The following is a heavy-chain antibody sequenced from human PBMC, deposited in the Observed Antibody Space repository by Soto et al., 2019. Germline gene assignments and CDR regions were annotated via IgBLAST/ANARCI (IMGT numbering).Heavy chain of an antibody. V-gene: IGHV5-10-1*01. D-gene: IGHD2-15*01. Sequence: GESLKISCNGSGYSFTSYWISWVHQMPGKGLEWIWRSDSSDSYTNYSPSFQGHVMISANKSISTAYLQWSSLKASDTAMYYCARHDEDIVVVVAAMREFDYWGQGTLVTVS. CDR3: ARHDEDIVVVVAAMREFDY. J-gene: IGHJ4*02. CDR2: SDSSDSYT. CDR1: GYSFTSYW.